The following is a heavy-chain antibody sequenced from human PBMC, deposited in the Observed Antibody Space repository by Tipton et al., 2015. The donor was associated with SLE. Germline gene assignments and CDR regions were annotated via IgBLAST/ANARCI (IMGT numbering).Heavy chain of an antibody. CDR1: GFTFSTHA. V-gene: IGHV3-30*04. J-gene: IGHJ4*02. CDR2: IWSDGTNE. Sequence: QLVQSGGGVVQPGRSLRLSCAVSGFTFSTHAMHWVRQTPGKGLEWLAIIWSDGTNEYYADSVKGRFSISRDNSKNTLYLQMNGLTTEDTGVYYCAKDRWWSGTYGGTFDYWGQGTLVTVSS. D-gene: IGHD1-26*01. CDR3: AKDRWWSGTYGGTFDY.